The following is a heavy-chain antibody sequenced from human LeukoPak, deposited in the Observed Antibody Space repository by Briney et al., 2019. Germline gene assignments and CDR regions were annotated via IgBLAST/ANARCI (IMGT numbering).Heavy chain of an antibody. D-gene: IGHD3-10*01. CDR3: ARVLPRAYYGSDAFDI. J-gene: IGHJ3*02. V-gene: IGHV4-39*07. CDR1: GGSISSSGYY. CDR2: IYYSGST. Sequence: SETLSLTCTVSGGSISSSGYYWGWIRQPPGKGLEWIGSIYYSGSTYYNPSLKSRVTISVDTSKNQFSLKLSSVTAADTAVYYCARVLPRAYYGSDAFDIWGQGTMVTVSS.